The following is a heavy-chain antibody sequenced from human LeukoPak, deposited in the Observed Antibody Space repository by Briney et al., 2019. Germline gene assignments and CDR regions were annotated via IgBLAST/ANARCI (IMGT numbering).Heavy chain of an antibody. D-gene: IGHD6-6*01. CDR3: TRHLAAPDSDY. V-gene: IGHV3-73*01. J-gene: IGHJ4*02. CDR2: IRSKANSYAT. Sequence: PGGSLRLSCAASGFTFSGSAMHWVRQASGKGLEWVGRIRSKANSYATAYAASVKGRVTISRDDSKNTAYLQMNSLKTEDTAVYYCTRHLAAPDSDYWGQGTLATVSS. CDR1: GFTFSGSA.